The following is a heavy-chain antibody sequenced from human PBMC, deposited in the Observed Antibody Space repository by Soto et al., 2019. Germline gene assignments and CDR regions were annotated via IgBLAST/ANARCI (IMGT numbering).Heavy chain of an antibody. V-gene: IGHV3-23*01. CDR1: GFTFSSYA. D-gene: IGHD1-26*01. J-gene: IGHJ6*03. Sequence: GGSLRLSCAASGFTFSSYAMSWVRQAPGKGLEWVSGISGSGGSTYYADSVEGRLTISRDNSKNMLYLQMDSLRAEDTAVYYCAKDLSMGWEQLYNDMDVWGKGTTVTVSS. CDR2: ISGSGGST. CDR3: AKDLSMGWEQLYNDMDV.